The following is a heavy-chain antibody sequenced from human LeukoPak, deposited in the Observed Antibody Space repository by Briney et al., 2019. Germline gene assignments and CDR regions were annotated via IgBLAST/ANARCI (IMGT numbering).Heavy chain of an antibody. CDR2: INHSGST. D-gene: IGHD4-23*01. Sequence: SETLSLTCAAYGGSFSGYYWSWIRQPPGKGLEWIGEINHSGSTNYNPSLKSRVTISVDTSKNQFSLKLSFVTAADTAVYYCAGHLRWFDYWGQGTLVTVSS. CDR3: AGHLRWFDY. CDR1: GGSFSGYY. V-gene: IGHV4-34*01. J-gene: IGHJ4*02.